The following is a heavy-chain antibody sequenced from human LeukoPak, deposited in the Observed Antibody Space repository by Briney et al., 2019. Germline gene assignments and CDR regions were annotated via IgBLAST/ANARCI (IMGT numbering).Heavy chain of an antibody. CDR2: IYPDDSDT. J-gene: IGHJ4*02. D-gene: IGHD3-22*01. V-gene: IGHV5-51*01. CDR3: ARFEVNHEDSSSFYYFDY. Sequence: GESLKISCRVSGYAFASYWIGWVRRVPGKGLEWMGIIYPDDSDTKYSPSFQGQVTFSADKSTNTAYLQWSSLKASDTAMYYCARFEVNHEDSSSFYYFDYWGQGTLVTVSS. CDR1: GYAFASYW.